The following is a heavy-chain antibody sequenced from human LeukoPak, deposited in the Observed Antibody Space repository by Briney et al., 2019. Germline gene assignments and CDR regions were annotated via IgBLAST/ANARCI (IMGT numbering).Heavy chain of an antibody. CDR1: GYTFTSYY. Sequence: AASVKVSCKASGYTFTSYYMHWVRQASGQGLEWMGIINPSGGSTSYAQRFQGRVNMTRDTSTSTVYMELSSLRSEDTAVYYCARVRTVQLAEFDYWGQGTLVTVSS. J-gene: IGHJ4*02. V-gene: IGHV1-46*03. CDR2: INPSGGST. D-gene: IGHD6-13*01. CDR3: ARVRTVQLAEFDY.